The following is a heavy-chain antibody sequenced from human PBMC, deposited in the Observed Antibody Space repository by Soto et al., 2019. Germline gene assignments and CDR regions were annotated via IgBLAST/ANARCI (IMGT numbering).Heavy chain of an antibody. J-gene: IGHJ6*03. D-gene: IGHD3-3*01. CDR1: GYTFSNYY. CDR2: IDPSGGRT. Sequence: ASVKVSCKASGYTFSNYYMNWARQAPGQGLEWMGVIDPSGGRTNYAQKFQGRVTMTRDTSTSTVYMEVSSLRSEDTAVYYCARHSGLRSYYMDVWGKGTTVTVSS. V-gene: IGHV1-46*01. CDR3: ARHSGLRSYYMDV.